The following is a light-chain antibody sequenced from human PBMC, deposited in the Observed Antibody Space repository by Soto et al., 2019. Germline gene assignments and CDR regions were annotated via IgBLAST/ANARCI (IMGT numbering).Light chain of an antibody. J-gene: IGLJ2*01. CDR3: QSYDSSLSGWGV. Sequence: QSVLTQPPSVSGAPGQRVTISCTGSSSNIGARYDVHWYQQLPGTAPKLLIYGNSNRPSGVPDRFSGSKSGSSASLAITGLQDEDEADYYCQSYDSSLSGWGVFGGGTKVTVL. CDR2: GNS. V-gene: IGLV1-40*01. CDR1: SSNIGARYD.